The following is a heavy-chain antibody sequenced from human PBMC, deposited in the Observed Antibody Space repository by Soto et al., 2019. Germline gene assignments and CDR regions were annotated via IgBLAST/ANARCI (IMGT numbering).Heavy chain of an antibody. J-gene: IGHJ4*02. CDR3: AREESSGCIDY. D-gene: IGHD6-19*01. Sequence: QVQLVQSGAEVKKPGSSVKVSCKASGDTFSSYTISWVRQAPGQGLEWMGRIIPILGIANYAQKFQGRVTITADKSTSTAYMELSSLRSEDTAVYYCAREESSGCIDYWGQGTLVTVSS. V-gene: IGHV1-69*08. CDR2: IIPILGIA. CDR1: GDTFSSYT.